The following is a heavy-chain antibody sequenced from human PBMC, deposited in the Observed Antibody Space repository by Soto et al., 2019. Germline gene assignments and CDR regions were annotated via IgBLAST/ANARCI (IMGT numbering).Heavy chain of an antibody. CDR3: ARDRGSYGMDV. CDR2: VSPSGTT. J-gene: IGHJ6*02. CDR1: GDSISVGYY. V-gene: IGHV4-31*03. Sequence: QVQLQESGPGLVKPSQTLSLTCTVSGDSISVGYYWSWIRQHPGKGLEWIGYVSPSGTTYYNPSLKRRVSISTDTAKNQFSLDVSSVTGADTAVYYCARDRGSYGMDVWGQGTTVTVSS.